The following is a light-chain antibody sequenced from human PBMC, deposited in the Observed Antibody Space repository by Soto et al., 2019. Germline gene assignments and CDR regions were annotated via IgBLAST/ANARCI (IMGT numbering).Light chain of an antibody. Sequence: QSALTQPPSAAGSPGHSVTISCTGTSSDVGGYNYVSWYQQHPGKVPKLMVYEVNKRPSGVPDRFSGSKSGNTASLTVSGLQAEDEADYYFTSYAGGNNVFGTGTKLTVL. CDR1: SSDVGGYNY. V-gene: IGLV2-8*01. J-gene: IGLJ1*01. CDR3: TSYAGGNNV. CDR2: EVN.